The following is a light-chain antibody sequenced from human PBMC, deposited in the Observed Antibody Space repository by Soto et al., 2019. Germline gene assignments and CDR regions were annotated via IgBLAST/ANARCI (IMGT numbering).Light chain of an antibody. CDR1: QSVSSSY. J-gene: IGKJ1*01. V-gene: IGKV3D-20*02. CDR3: HQRQSWPRT. CDR2: AAS. Sequence: EIVLTQSPGTLSLSPGERATLSCRASQSVSSSYSAWYQQKPGQAPRLLIYAASSRATGIPDRFSGSGSGTDFTLTISRLEPEDFALYYCHQRQSWPRTFGQGTKVDIK.